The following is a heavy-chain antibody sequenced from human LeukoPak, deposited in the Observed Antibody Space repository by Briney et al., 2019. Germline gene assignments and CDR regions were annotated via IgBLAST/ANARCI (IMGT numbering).Heavy chain of an antibody. CDR2: IYNSGST. Sequence: SETLSLTCTVSGASITSSTYYWGWIRQPPGKGLEWIGSIYNSGSTYYNPSLKSRVTISVDTSKIHFSLKLSSVTAADTAVYYCARHGYDSGGYYLGGVDYWGQGTLVTVPS. J-gene: IGHJ4*02. D-gene: IGHD3-22*01. CDR3: ARHGYDSGGYYLGGVDY. CDR1: GASITSSTYY. V-gene: IGHV4-39*01.